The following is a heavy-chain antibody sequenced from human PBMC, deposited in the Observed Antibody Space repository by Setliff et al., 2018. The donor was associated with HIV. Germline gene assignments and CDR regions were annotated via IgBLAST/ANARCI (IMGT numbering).Heavy chain of an antibody. D-gene: IGHD1-1*01. CDR2: IITNGGAT. V-gene: IGHV3-23*01. J-gene: IGHJ1*01. CDR1: GFTFNTFA. Sequence: GGSLRLSCAASGFTFNTFAMTWVRQAPGTGLDWVSSIITNGGATFYADSVKGRFVISRDNSNNMLYLQMNSLRAEDTARYYCTRDLTLYKLWGQSTPVTVSS. CDR3: TRDLTLYKL.